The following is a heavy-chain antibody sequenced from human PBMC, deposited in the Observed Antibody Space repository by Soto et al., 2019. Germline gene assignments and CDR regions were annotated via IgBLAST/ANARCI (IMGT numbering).Heavy chain of an antibody. Sequence: VQLMLSGAEVKQPGSSVKVSCKASGGTFSSHSINWVRQAPGQGLEWMGGIITLFGTANYAQNFQGRVTITADQSTSTAYMELNSLRSDDTAVYYCAREVGYGDFSAALLDWGQGTLVTVSS. CDR1: GGTFSSHS. D-gene: IGHD4-17*01. CDR3: AREVGYGDFSAALLD. J-gene: IGHJ4*02. V-gene: IGHV1-69*01. CDR2: IITLFGTA.